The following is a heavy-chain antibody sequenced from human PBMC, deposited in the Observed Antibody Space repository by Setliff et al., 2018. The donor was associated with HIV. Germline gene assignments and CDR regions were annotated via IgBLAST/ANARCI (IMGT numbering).Heavy chain of an antibody. J-gene: IGHJ6*02. V-gene: IGHV4-59*01. CDR2: MYFRGNA. Sequence: SETLSLTCNVSGGSISSYYWSWIRQAPGKGLEWIGTMYFRGNARNSPSLKSRVTILVDTSKNQLSLNLTSVTAADTAVYYCARVETTVRGATYGLDVWGQGTTVTVSS. CDR1: GGSISSYY. D-gene: IGHD3-10*01. CDR3: ARVETTVRGATYGLDV.